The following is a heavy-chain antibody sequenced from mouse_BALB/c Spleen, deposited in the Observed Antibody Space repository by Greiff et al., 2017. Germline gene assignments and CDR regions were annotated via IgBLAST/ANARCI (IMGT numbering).Heavy chain of an antibody. Sequence: EVMLVESGPGLVKPSQSLSLTCTVTGYSITSDYAWNWIRQFPGNKLEWMGYISYSGSTSYNPSLKSRISITRDTSKNQFFLQLNSVTTEDTATYYCARRKVYYDGYAYYYAMDYWGQGTSVTVSS. CDR3: ARRKVYYDGYAYYYAMDY. J-gene: IGHJ4*01. CDR1: GYSITSDYA. D-gene: IGHD2-3*01. V-gene: IGHV3-2*02. CDR2: ISYSGST.